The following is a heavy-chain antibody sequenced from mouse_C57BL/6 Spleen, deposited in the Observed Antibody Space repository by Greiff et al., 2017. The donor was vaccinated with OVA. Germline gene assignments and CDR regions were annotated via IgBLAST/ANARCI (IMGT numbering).Heavy chain of an antibody. Sequence: QVQLQQSGAELVKPGASVQISCKASGYAFSSYWMNWVKQRPGKGLEWIGQIYPGDGDTNYNGKFKGKATLTADKSSSTAYMQLSSLTSEDSAVYFCARGGLLRDYAMDYWGQGTSVTVSS. V-gene: IGHV1-80*01. D-gene: IGHD1-1*01. CDR2: IYPGDGDT. CDR3: ARGGLLRDYAMDY. J-gene: IGHJ4*01. CDR1: GYAFSSYW.